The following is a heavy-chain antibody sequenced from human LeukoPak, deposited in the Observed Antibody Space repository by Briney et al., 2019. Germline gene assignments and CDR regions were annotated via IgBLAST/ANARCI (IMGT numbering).Heavy chain of an antibody. CDR3: ARVRYYGSGEEIDP. CDR1: GGSISSGGYL. D-gene: IGHD3-10*01. V-gene: IGHV4-31*03. CDR2: IYHGGNT. J-gene: IGHJ5*02. Sequence: SETLSLTCTVSGGSISSGGYLWSWIRQNPRKGLEWIGYIYHGGNTYYNPSLKSRVTISVDTSKNQFSLKLSSVTAADTAVYYCARVRYYGSGEEIDPWGQGTLVTVSS.